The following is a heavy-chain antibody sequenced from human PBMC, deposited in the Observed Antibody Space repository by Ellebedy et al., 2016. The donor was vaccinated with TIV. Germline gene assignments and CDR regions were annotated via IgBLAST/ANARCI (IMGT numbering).Heavy chain of an antibody. V-gene: IGHV3-21*01. J-gene: IGHJ6*02. Sequence: GESLKISCRASGFALSDYNMNWVRQAPGKGLQWFSSISSRSTYIYYADSLKGRFTVSRDNAKNSLYLQINSLRAEDTAVYYCARGDSTYGMDVWGQGTTVTVSS. CDR2: ISSRSTYI. CDR3: ARGDSTYGMDV. CDR1: GFALSDYN. D-gene: IGHD3-16*01.